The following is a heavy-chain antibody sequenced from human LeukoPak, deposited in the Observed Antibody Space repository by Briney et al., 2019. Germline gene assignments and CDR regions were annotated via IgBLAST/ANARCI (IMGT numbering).Heavy chain of an antibody. CDR3: ARARGGIQLWLRY. V-gene: IGHV3-66*01. D-gene: IGHD5-18*01. Sequence: GGSLRLSCAASGFTVSSNYMSWVRQAPGKGLEWVSVIYSGGSTYYADSVKGRFTISRVNSKNTLYLQMNSLRAEDTAVYYCARARGGIQLWLRYWGQGTLVTVSS. J-gene: IGHJ4*02. CDR1: GFTVSSNY. CDR2: IYSGGST.